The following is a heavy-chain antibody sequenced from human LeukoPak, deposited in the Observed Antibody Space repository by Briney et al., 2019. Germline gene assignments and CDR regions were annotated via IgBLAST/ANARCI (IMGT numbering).Heavy chain of an antibody. D-gene: IGHD1-26*01. CDR1: GLTLSNYW. Sequence: GGSLRLSCTASGLTLSNYWMIWVRQAPGKGLQWVAKIEQDGSEKYYVDSVKGRFTISRDNAENSLYLQMNSLRVEDTAVYYCAASSSGNPYFWGQGTLVTVSS. CDR2: IEQDGSEK. V-gene: IGHV3-7*03. CDR3: AASSSGNPYF. J-gene: IGHJ4*02.